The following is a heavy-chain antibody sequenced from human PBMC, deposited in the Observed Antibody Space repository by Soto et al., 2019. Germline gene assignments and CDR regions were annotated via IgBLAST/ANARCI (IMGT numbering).Heavy chain of an antibody. Sequence: ASVKVSCKASGYTFTSYDINWVRQATGQGLEWMGWMNPNSGNTGYAQKFQGRVTMTRNTSISTAYMELSSLRSEDTAVYYCAKFKDGQISGWMRAFDVWGQGTTVTVSS. V-gene: IGHV1-8*01. J-gene: IGHJ3*01. CDR1: GYTFTSYD. CDR2: MNPNSGNT. D-gene: IGHD6-19*01. CDR3: AKFKDGQISGWMRAFDV.